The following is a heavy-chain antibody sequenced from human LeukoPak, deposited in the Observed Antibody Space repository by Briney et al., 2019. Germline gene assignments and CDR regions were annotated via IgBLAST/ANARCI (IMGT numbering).Heavy chain of an antibody. CDR1: GGSISSYY. D-gene: IGHD6-19*01. CDR2: IYYSGST. CDR3: ARHPPHIAVAGRDAFDI. Sequence: SETLSLTCTVSGGSISSYYWSWIRQPPGKGLEWIGYIYYSGSTNYNPSLKSRVTISVDTSKNQFSLKLSSVTAADTAVYYCARHPPHIAVAGRDAFDIWGQGTMVTVSS. V-gene: IGHV4-59*08. J-gene: IGHJ3*02.